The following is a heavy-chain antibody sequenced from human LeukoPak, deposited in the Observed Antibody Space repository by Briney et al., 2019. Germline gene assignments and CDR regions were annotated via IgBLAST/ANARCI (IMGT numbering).Heavy chain of an antibody. CDR3: AREPGGYSSRRWYFDL. J-gene: IGHJ2*01. CDR1: GFTVSSNY. CDR2: IYSGGST. D-gene: IGHD5-18*01. Sequence: GGSLRLSCAASGFTVSSNYMSWVRQAPGKGLEWVSVIYSGGSTYYADSVKGRFTISRDNSKNTLYLQMNSLRAEDTAVYYCAREPGGYSSRRWYFDLWGRGTLVTVSS. V-gene: IGHV3-53*01.